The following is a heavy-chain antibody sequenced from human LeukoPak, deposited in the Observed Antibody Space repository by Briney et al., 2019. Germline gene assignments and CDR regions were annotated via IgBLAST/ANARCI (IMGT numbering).Heavy chain of an antibody. J-gene: IGHJ6*02. Sequence: PGGSLKLSCAASGFTFSDYYMTWVRRAPGKGLEWISHISGRSTDTNYADSVKGRFTISRDNAKNTLYLQMNSLRAEDTAVYYCAVGGYSGYDSKAPPSRRGMDVWGQGTTVTVSS. V-gene: IGHV3-11*06. CDR2: ISGRSTDT. CDR1: GFTFSDYY. CDR3: AVGGYSGYDSKAPPSRRGMDV. D-gene: IGHD5-12*01.